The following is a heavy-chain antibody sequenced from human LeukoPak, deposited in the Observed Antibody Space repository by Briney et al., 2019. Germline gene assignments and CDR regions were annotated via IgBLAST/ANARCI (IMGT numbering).Heavy chain of an antibody. J-gene: IGHJ6*02. D-gene: IGHD6-13*01. CDR1: GYTFTSYD. V-gene: IGHV1-8*01. CDR3: ARGMAAAGTGYYYYYGMDV. CDR2: MNPNSGNT. Sequence: GASVKVSCKASGYTFTSYDINWVRQATGQGLEWMGWMNPNSGNTGYAQKFQGRVTMTRNTSISTAYMELSSLRSEDTAVYYCARGMAAAGTGYYYYYGMDVWAKGPRSPSP.